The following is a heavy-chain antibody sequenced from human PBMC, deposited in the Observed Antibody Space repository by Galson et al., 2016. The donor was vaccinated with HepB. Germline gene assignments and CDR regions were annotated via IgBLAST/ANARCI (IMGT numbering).Heavy chain of an antibody. D-gene: IGHD2-15*01. J-gene: IGHJ3*02. Sequence: SLRLSCAASGFTLSNAWMSWVRQAPGKGLEWVGRIKSKTGGGTTDYDAPGKGRITISRDDSKNTLYLQMISLKTEATAVYYCTTRYCSGGSCYSRFRARHAIDIWGQGTMVTVSS. CDR2: IKSKTGGGTT. CDR1: GFTLSNAW. V-gene: IGHV3-15*01. CDR3: TTRYCSGGSCYSRFRARHAIDI.